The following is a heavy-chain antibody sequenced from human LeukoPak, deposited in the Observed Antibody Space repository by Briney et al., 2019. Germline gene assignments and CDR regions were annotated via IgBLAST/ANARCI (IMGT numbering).Heavy chain of an antibody. CDR3: ARDRWMVRGVAPDY. J-gene: IGHJ4*02. Sequence: GGSLRLSCAASGFTFSSYGMHWVCQAPGKGLEWVAVIWYDGSNKYYADSVKGRFTISRDNSKNTLYLQMNSLRAEDTAVYYCARDRWMVRGVAPDYWGQGTLVTVSS. CDR1: GFTFSSYG. D-gene: IGHD3-10*01. V-gene: IGHV3-33*01. CDR2: IWYDGSNK.